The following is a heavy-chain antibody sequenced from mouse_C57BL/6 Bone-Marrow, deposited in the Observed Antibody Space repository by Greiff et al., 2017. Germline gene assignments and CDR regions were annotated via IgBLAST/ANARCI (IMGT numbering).Heavy chain of an antibody. CDR2: INPSNGGT. D-gene: IGHD1-1*01. CDR1: GYTFTSYW. Sequence: VQLQQPGTELVKPGASVKLSCKASGYTFTSYWMHWVKQRPGPGLECIGNINPSNGGTNYNETFKSKATLTVDKSSSTAYMQLSSLTSEDSAVYYCARSDVFYYDGGLAYWGQGTLVTVSA. CDR3: ARSDVFYYDGGLAY. V-gene: IGHV1-53*01. J-gene: IGHJ3*01.